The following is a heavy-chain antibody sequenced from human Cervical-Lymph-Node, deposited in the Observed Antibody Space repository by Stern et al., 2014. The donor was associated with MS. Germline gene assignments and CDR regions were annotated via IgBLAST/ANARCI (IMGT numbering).Heavy chain of an antibody. CDR2: TVPIFERS. CDR1: GATFSTNA. V-gene: IGHV1-69*01. CDR3: AREHHGGNFAA. D-gene: IGHD4-23*01. Sequence: QVQLVESGAEVKKPGSSVKVSCKVSGATFSTNAISWVRQGPGQGLEWMGATVPIFERSTYGQRFRGRVTITADESTSTAYMELTSLRSDDTGVYYCAREHHGGNFAAWGQGTLVTVSS. J-gene: IGHJ5*02.